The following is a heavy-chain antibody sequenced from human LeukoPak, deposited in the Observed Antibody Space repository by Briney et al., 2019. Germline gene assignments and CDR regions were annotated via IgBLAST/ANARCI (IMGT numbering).Heavy chain of an antibody. V-gene: IGHV3-48*03. CDR3: ASASDY. J-gene: IGHJ4*02. CDR2: ISSSGTTI. CDR1: GFTFSSSE. Sequence: PGGSLRLSCTASGFTFSSSEMNWVRQTPGKGLECVSSISSSGTTIYYADSVKGRFTISRDNAKHSLYLQMNSLRAEDTAVYYCASASDYWGQGTLVTVSS.